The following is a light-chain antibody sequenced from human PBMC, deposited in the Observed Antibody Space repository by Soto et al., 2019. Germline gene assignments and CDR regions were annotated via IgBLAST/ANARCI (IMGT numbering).Light chain of an antibody. Sequence: DIQMTQSPSSLSASVGDRVTITCQASQDIAKFLNWFQQKPGKAPSLLIYDASNLETGVPSRFGGSGSGTHFTFTISSLQPEDIATYYCQQYNNLSYMTFGGGTKVEIK. CDR1: QDIAKF. J-gene: IGKJ4*01. CDR3: QQYNNLSYMT. CDR2: DAS. V-gene: IGKV1-33*01.